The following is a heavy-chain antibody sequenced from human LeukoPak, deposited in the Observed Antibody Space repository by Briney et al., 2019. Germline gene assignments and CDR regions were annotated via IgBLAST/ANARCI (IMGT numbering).Heavy chain of an antibody. CDR3: VRDQAAAGTLYYYYGMDV. Sequence: GGSLRLSCAASGFTFSSYSMNWVRQAPGKGLEWVSSISSSSSYIYYADSVKGRFTISRDNAKNSLYLQMNSLRAEDTAVYYCVRDQAAAGTLYYYYGMDVWGQGTTVTVSS. D-gene: IGHD6-13*01. V-gene: IGHV3-21*01. J-gene: IGHJ6*02. CDR2: ISSSSSYI. CDR1: GFTFSSYS.